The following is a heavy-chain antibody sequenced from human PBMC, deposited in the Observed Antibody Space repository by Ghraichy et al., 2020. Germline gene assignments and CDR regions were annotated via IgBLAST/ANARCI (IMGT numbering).Heavy chain of an antibody. Sequence: SETLSLTCTVSGGSISSYYWSWIRQPPGKGLEWIGFIYYNVSTNYNPSLKSRVTISVDTSKNQFSLKLSSVTAADTAVYYCARSPTITYYYDSSCYYFDYWGQGTLVTVSS. D-gene: IGHD3-22*01. CDR3: ARSPTITYYYDSSCYYFDY. CDR2: IYYNVST. CDR1: GGSISSYY. V-gene: IGHV4-59*01. J-gene: IGHJ4*02.